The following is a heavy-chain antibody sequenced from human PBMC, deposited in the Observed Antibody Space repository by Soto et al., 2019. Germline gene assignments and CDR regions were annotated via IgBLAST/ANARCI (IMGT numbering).Heavy chain of an antibody. Sequence: ASVKVSCKASGYTFTSYGISWVRQAPGQGLEWMGWISAYNGNTNYAQKLQGRVTMTTDTSTSTAYMELRSLRSDDTAVYYCASGTPTLWFGELTVYGMDVWGQGTTVTVS. V-gene: IGHV1-18*01. CDR2: ISAYNGNT. CDR3: ASGTPTLWFGELTVYGMDV. D-gene: IGHD3-10*01. CDR1: GYTFTSYG. J-gene: IGHJ6*02.